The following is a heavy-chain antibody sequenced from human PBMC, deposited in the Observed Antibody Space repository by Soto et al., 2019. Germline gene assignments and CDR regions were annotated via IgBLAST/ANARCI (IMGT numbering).Heavy chain of an antibody. CDR1: GFSVSDHF. CDR3: VRCHTCGTDCYQNWFDP. J-gene: IGHJ5*02. D-gene: IGHD2-21*02. CDR2: IYWDGST. V-gene: IGHV3-53*02. Sequence: EVQLVETGGGLIQPGGSLRLSCAVSGFSVSDHFMSWVRQAPGKGLEWVSVIYWDGSTYYADSVKGRFAMSRDNSKNTLFLQMNSLRAEDTAVYYCVRCHTCGTDCYQNWFDPWGRGTLVTVSS.